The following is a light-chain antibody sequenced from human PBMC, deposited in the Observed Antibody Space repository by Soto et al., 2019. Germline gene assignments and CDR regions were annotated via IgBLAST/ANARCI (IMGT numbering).Light chain of an antibody. CDR1: QSVDSRY. CDR3: QQYGSSPGMYT. J-gene: IGKJ2*01. CDR2: GAS. Sequence: EIVLTQSPGTLSLSPGERATLSCRASQSVDSRYLAWYQQKPGQAPRLLIYGASSRATGIPDRFSGSGSGTDFTLTISRLEPEDFAVYYWQQYGSSPGMYTFGQGTKLEIK. V-gene: IGKV3-20*01.